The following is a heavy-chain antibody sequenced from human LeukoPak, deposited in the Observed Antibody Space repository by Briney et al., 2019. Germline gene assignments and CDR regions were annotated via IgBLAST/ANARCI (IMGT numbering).Heavy chain of an antibody. CDR2: ISYDGSNK. J-gene: IGHJ4*02. CDR1: GFTFSSYG. CDR3: ARVAEAAAFDS. V-gene: IGHV3-30*03. D-gene: IGHD6-13*01. Sequence: GGSLRLSCAASGFTFSSYGMHWVRQAPGKGLEWVAVISYDGSNKYYADSVKGRFTSSRDNSKNTLYLQMNSLKPEDTAVYYCARVAEAAAFDSWGQGTLVTVSS.